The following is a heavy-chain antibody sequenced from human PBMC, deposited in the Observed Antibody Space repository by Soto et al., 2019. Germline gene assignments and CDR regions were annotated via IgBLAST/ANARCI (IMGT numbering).Heavy chain of an antibody. J-gene: IGHJ6*02. CDR3: AKGVVPAAIDWDYYYYYGMDV. D-gene: IGHD2-2*01. Sequence: GSLRLSCAASGFTFSSYAMSWVRQAPGKGLEWVSAISGSGGSTYYADSVKGRFTISRDNSKNTLYLQMNSLRAEDTAVYYCAKGVVPAAIDWDYYYYYGMDVWGQGTTVTVSS. CDR2: ISGSGGST. V-gene: IGHV3-23*01. CDR1: GFTFSSYA.